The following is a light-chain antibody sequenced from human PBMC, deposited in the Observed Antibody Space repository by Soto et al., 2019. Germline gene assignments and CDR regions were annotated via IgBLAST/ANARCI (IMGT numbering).Light chain of an antibody. J-gene: IGKJ1*01. CDR2: GAS. CDR3: QYYDSFRT. Sequence: IVLTQSPLSLSVTPGEPASISCRSSQSLLKTDGFQYLAWYQQRPGQAPRLLIYGASGRATGVPDRFSGSGSGTDFTLTISRLEPEDFAVYFCQYYDSFRTFGQGTKVDIK. V-gene: IGKV3-20*01. CDR1: QSLLKTDGFQY.